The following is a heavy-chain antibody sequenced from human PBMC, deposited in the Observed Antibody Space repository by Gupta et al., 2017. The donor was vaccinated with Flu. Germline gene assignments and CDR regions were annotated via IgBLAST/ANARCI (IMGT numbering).Heavy chain of an antibody. J-gene: IGHJ4*02. CDR2: IKGAGGRT. V-gene: IGHV3-23*04. D-gene: IGHD1-26*01. CDR1: GFTFNYYA. Sequence: EVQLVESGGGLVQPGGSLILSCAASGFTFNYYAMSWVGQAPGKGLEWVSNIKGAGGRTYYADSVKGRFTISRDNSKNTLYLKMSSLRAEDTALYYCAKGHSPWDLQAFYFDCWGPGALVAVSS. CDR3: AKGHSPWDLQAFYFDC.